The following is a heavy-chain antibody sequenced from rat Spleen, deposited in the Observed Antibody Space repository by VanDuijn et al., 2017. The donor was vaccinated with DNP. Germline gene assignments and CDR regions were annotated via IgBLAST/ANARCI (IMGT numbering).Heavy chain of an antibody. CDR3: ARGSGTYYWYFDF. CDR1: GFTFSDYY. Sequence: EVQLVESGGGLVQPGRSLKLSCTASGFTFSDYYMAWVRQAPTKGLELVATISYDGSSTYYRDSVKGRFIISRDNARNTLYLQMNSLRSEDTATYYCARGSGTYYWYFDFWGPGTMVTVSS. D-gene: IGHD5-1*01. V-gene: IGHV5-7*01. CDR2: ISYDGSST. J-gene: IGHJ1*01.